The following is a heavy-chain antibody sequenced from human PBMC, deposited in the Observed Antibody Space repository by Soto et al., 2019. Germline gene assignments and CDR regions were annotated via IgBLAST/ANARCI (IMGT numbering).Heavy chain of an antibody. J-gene: IGHJ4*02. D-gene: IGHD3-22*01. V-gene: IGHV4-59*01. CDR2: IYYSGST. Sequence: ASETLSLTCTVSGGSISSYYWSWIRQPPGKGLEWIGYIYYSGSTNYNPSLKSRVTISVDTSKNQFSLKLSSVTAADTAMYYCAREDYYDSSGYYLFDYWGQGTLVTVSS. CDR3: AREDYYDSSGYYLFDY. CDR1: GGSISSYY.